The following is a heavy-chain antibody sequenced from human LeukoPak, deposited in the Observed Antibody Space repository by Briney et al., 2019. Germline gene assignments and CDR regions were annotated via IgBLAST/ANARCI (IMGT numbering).Heavy chain of an antibody. J-gene: IGHJ6*03. Sequence: PSETLSLTCTVSGGSISSYYWSWIRQPPGKGLEWIGYIYYSGCTNYNPSLKSRVTISVDTSKNQFSLKLSSVTAADAAVYYCTSGTLSYYYMDVWGKGTTVTISS. CDR1: GGSISSYY. CDR3: TSGTLSYYYMDV. D-gene: IGHD1-14*01. V-gene: IGHV4-59*01. CDR2: IYYSGCT.